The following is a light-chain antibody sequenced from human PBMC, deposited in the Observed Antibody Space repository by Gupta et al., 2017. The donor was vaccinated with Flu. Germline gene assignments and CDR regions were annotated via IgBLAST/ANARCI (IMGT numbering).Light chain of an antibody. CDR1: VGSNYY. CDR2: NDN. V-gene: IGLV3-19*02. CDR3: KAYPSGSKWV. Sequence: TARTGCNGDVGSNYYETWYQQKPGQAPVLIIYNDNNRPSGVPNRFSGSRSGSTASLTIAGTQAEDEADYYCKAYPSGSKWVFGGGTKLTVL. J-gene: IGLJ3*02.